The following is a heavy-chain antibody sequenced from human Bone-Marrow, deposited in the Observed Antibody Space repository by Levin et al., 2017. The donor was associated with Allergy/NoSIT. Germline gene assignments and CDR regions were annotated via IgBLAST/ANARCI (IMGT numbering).Heavy chain of an antibody. V-gene: IGHV1-24*01. J-gene: IGHJ3*01. CDR2: ITPEDGER. Sequence: ASVKVSCQVSGNTLTQLSMHWVRQVPGKGLEWMGGITPEDGERLYAQRFQGRVTMTEDTSTDTAYMEMSSLRSEDTAVYYCAKLAPFRTSCYDKDAFDVWRQGTLVTVSS. D-gene: IGHD2-2*01. CDR3: AKLAPFRTSCYDKDAFDV. CDR1: GNTLTQLS.